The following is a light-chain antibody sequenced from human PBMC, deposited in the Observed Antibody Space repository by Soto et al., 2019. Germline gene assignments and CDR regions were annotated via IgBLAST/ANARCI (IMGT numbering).Light chain of an antibody. Sequence: DIQMTQSPSTPSASVGDRLTITCRASETISTWLAWYQQKPGNAPKLLISDASILEGGVPSRFSGSGSGTEFTLTIDSLQPDDSATYYCQQFNSDPVTFGGGTKVDIK. J-gene: IGKJ4*01. CDR1: ETISTW. V-gene: IGKV1-5*01. CDR2: DAS. CDR3: QQFNSDPVT.